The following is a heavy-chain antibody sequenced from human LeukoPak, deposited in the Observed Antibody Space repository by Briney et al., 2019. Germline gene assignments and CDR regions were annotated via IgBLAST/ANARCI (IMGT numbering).Heavy chain of an antibody. CDR2: IKSKTDGGIT. D-gene: IGHD4-23*01. CDR3: TTGDGGNSRLDPYYFDY. Sequence: PGGSLRLSCAASGFTFSNAWMSWVRQAPGKGLEWVGRIKSKTDGGITDYAAPVKGRFTISRDDSKNTLYLQMNSLKTEDTAVYYCTTGDGGNSRLDPYYFDYWGQGTLVTVSS. CDR1: GFTFSNAW. V-gene: IGHV3-15*01. J-gene: IGHJ4*02.